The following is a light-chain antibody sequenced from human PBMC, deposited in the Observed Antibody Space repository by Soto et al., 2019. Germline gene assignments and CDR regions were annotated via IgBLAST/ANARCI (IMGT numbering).Light chain of an antibody. CDR3: YSYAGENLYV. Sequence: QSVLTQPASVSASPGQSITIPCTGTSSDVGSYNLVSWFQQHPGKVPKLLIYEGTKRHSGLSDRFSGSKSGNTASLTISGLQDEDEADYYCYSYAGENLYVFGTGTKVTVL. CDR2: EGT. J-gene: IGLJ1*01. CDR1: SSDVGSYNL. V-gene: IGLV2-23*01.